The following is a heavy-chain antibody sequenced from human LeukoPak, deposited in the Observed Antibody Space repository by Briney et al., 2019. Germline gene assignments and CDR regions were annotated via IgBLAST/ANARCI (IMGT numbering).Heavy chain of an antibody. D-gene: IGHD6-13*01. CDR3: TTKQKYSSSWYDY. J-gene: IGHJ4*02. V-gene: IGHV3-15*01. Sequence: PGASLRLSCAASGFTFSSYAMSWVRQAPGKGLEWVGRIKSKTDGGTTDYAAPVKGRFTISRDDSKNTLYLQMNSLKTEDTAVYYCTTKQKYSSSWYDYWGQGTLVTVSS. CDR2: IKSKTDGGTT. CDR1: GFTFSSYA.